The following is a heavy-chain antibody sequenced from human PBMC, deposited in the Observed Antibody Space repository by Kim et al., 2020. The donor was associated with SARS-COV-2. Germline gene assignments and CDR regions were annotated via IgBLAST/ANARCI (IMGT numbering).Heavy chain of an antibody. D-gene: IGHD3-16*01. CDR2: IYYNGNT. Sequence: SETLSLTCTVSGGSINSYYWSWIRQPPGKGLEWIGYIYYNGNTYYNPSLKSRVTISLDTSENQFSLKLSSVTAADTAVYYCARLSWDDKIWGTYYAFHIWGQGTLATVSS. J-gene: IGHJ3*02. V-gene: IGHV4-59*13. CDR3: ARLSWDDKIWGTYYAFHI. CDR1: GGSINSYY.